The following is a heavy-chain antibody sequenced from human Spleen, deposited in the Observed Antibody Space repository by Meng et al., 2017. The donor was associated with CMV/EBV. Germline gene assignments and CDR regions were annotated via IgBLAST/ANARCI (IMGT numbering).Heavy chain of an antibody. J-gene: IGHJ4*02. V-gene: IGHV4-34*01. CDR3: ARGRHSVCSGGSCYSSGVDY. D-gene: IGHD2-15*01. CDR2: INHSGST. CDR1: GGSFSGDY. Sequence: VQLQQVGAGLLEPEETLSLTCAGSGGSFSGDYWSWISQPPGKGLEWIGKINHSGSTNYYPSHKSRVTTLVDTSKNQFYLKMSYVTAADTAVYYCARGRHSVCSGGSCYSSGVDYWGQGTLVTVSS.